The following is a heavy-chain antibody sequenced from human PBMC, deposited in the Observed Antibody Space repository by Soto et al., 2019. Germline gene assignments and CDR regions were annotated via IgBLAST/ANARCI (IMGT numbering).Heavy chain of an antibody. J-gene: IGHJ6*03. CDR2: ISGSGGST. CDR3: AKEGYSGYDYGGEYYYYYYMDV. V-gene: IGHV3-23*01. D-gene: IGHD5-12*01. CDR1: GFTFSSYA. Sequence: GGSLRLSCAASGFTFSSYAMSWVRQAPGKGLEWVSAISGSGGSTYYADSVKGRFTISRDNSKNTLYLQMNSLRAEDTAVYYCAKEGYSGYDYGGEYYYYYYMDVWGKGTTVTVSS.